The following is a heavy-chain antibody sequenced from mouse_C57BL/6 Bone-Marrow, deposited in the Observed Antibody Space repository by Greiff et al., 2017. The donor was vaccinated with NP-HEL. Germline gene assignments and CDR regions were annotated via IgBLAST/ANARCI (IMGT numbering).Heavy chain of an antibody. Sequence: QVQLQQPGAELVMPGASVKLSCKASGYTFTSYWMHWVKQRPGQGLEWIGEIDPSDGYTNYNQKFKGKSTLTVDKSASTAYMQLSSLTSEDSAVYYCARGEWSFDYWGQGTTLTVSS. CDR3: ARGEWSFDY. D-gene: IGHD1-3*01. J-gene: IGHJ2*01. V-gene: IGHV1-69*01. CDR2: IDPSDGYT. CDR1: GYTFTSYW.